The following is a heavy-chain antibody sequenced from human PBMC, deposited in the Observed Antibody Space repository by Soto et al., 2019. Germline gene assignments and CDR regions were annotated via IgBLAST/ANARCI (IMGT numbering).Heavy chain of an antibody. CDR2: IIPIFGTA. CDR1: GGTFSSYA. Sequence: QVQLVQSGAEVKKPGSSVKVSCKASGGTFSSYAISWVRQAPGQGLEGMGGIIPIFGTANYAQKVQGRVTISADESVSTAYMELSSLCSEYTAVYYCAGDLGLEVCLQSPFDYWGQGTLVTVSS. J-gene: IGHJ4*02. CDR3: AGDLGLEVCLQSPFDY. V-gene: IGHV1-69*01. D-gene: IGHD3-16*01.